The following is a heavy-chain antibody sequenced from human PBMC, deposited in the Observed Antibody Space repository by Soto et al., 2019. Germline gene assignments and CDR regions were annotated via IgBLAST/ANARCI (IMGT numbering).Heavy chain of an antibody. V-gene: IGHV3-9*01. CDR2: ISWNSGSI. CDR3: AKPVTYYYDSSGYSHDAFDI. CDR1: VFTFDDYA. Sequence: PGWSLRLSCAASVFTFDDYAMHWVRQAPGKGLEWVSGISWNSGSIGYADSVKGRFTISRDNAKNSLYLQMNSLRAEDTALYYCAKPVTYYYDSSGYSHDAFDIWGQGTMVTVSS. J-gene: IGHJ3*02. D-gene: IGHD3-22*01.